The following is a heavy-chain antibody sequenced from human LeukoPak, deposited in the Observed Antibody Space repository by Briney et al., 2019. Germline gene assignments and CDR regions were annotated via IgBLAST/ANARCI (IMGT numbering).Heavy chain of an antibody. D-gene: IGHD3-3*01. CDR2: ISAYNGNT. CDR3: ARVGDYDFWSGYCDY. Sequence: GASVQVSCKASGYTFTSYGISWVRQAPGQGLEWMGWISAYNGNTNYAQKLQGRVTMTTDTSTSTAYMELRSLRSDDTAVYYCARVGDYDFWSGYCDYWGQGTLVTVSS. CDR1: GYTFTSYG. V-gene: IGHV1-18*01. J-gene: IGHJ4*02.